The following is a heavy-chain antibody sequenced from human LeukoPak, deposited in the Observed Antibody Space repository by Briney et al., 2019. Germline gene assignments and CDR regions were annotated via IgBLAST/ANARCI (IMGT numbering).Heavy chain of an antibody. Sequence: ASVKVSCKASGYTFTSYDISGVRQATGQGLEWMGWVNPNSGNTDYAQKFTGRVNNTRNTSIRKAYIELSSLSSADTAVYYCAREGCSGGSCYLGYWGQGTLVTVSS. CDR2: VNPNSGNT. J-gene: IGHJ4*02. D-gene: IGHD2-15*01. CDR3: AREGCSGGSCYLGY. CDR1: GYTFTSYD. V-gene: IGHV1-8*03.